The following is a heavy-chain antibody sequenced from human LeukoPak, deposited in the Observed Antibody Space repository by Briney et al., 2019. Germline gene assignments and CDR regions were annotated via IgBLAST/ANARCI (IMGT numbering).Heavy chain of an antibody. V-gene: IGHV4-38-2*02. J-gene: IGHJ5*02. CDR1: GYSISSGYY. Sequence: SETLSLTCTVSGYSISSGYYWGWIRQPPGKGLEWIGSIYHSGSTYYNPSLKSRVTISVDTSKNQFSLKLSSVTAADTAVYYCARAGPSGGYLGWFDPWGQGTLVTVSS. D-gene: IGHD5-18*01. CDR2: IYHSGST. CDR3: ARAGPSGGYLGWFDP.